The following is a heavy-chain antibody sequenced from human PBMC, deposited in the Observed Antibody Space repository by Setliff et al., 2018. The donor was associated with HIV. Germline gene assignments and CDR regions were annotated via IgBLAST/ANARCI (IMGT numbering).Heavy chain of an antibody. V-gene: IGHV3-21*03. J-gene: IGHJ4*02. Sequence: GGSLRLSCAASGFTFSSYTMNWVRQAPGKGLEWISYISSSGSSIYLANPVKGRFIISRDNAKNALYLQMNSLRAEDTAVYYCATKGRDAYTLEVPGWGQGTLVTVSS. CDR1: GFTFSSYT. CDR2: ISSSGSSI. CDR3: ATKGRDAYTLEVPG. D-gene: IGHD2-2*01.